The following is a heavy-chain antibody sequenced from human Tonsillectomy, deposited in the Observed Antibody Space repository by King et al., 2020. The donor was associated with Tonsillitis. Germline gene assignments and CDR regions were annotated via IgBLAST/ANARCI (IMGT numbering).Heavy chain of an antibody. CDR3: ARGDDSSGYYWSFDY. V-gene: IGHV3-33*05. J-gene: IGHJ4*02. D-gene: IGHD3-22*01. CDR2: ISYDGSNK. CDR1: GFTFSGYG. Sequence: VQLVESGGGVVQPGRSLRLSCAASGFTFSGYGMHWVRQAPGKGLEWGAVISYDGSNKYYADSVKGRFTISRDNSKNTLFLRMNSLRAEDTAVYYCARGDDSSGYYWSFDYWGQGTLVTVSS.